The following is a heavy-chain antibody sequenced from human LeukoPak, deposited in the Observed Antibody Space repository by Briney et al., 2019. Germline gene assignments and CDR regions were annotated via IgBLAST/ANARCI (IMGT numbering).Heavy chain of an antibody. Sequence: GGSLRLSCAASGFTFSSYSMNWVRQAPGKGLEWVSYISSRSSTIYYADSVKGRFTISRDNAKNSLYLQMNSLRAEDTAVYYCARDVYSGYGVFDYWGQGTLVTVSS. CDR1: GFTFSSYS. J-gene: IGHJ4*02. D-gene: IGHD5-12*01. CDR2: ISSRSSTI. CDR3: ARDVYSGYGVFDY. V-gene: IGHV3-48*04.